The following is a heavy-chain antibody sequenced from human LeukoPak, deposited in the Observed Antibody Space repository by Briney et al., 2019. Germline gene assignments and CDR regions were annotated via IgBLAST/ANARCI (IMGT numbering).Heavy chain of an antibody. J-gene: IGHJ6*03. V-gene: IGHV1-69*05. CDR1: GGTFSSYA. Sequence: ASVKVSCKASGGTFSSYAISWVRQAPGQGLEWMGGIIPIFGTANYAQKFQGRVTITTDESTSTAYMELSSLRSEDTAVYYCARDRGYSYGQPNYYYMDVWGKGTTVTVSS. CDR2: IIPIFGTA. CDR3: ARDRGYSYGQPNYYYMDV. D-gene: IGHD5-18*01.